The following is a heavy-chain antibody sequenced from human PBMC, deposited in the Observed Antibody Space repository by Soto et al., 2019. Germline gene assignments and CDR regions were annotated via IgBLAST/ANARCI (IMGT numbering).Heavy chain of an antibody. D-gene: IGHD5-18*01. Sequence: ASVKVACKASGGTFSSYAISWARQAPGQGLQWMGGIIPIFGTANYAQKFQGRVTITADESTSTAYMELSSLRSEDTAVYYCAREGPREGYISVYWCQGAIVTV. CDR2: IIPIFGTA. CDR3: AREGPREGYISVY. CDR1: GGTFSSYA. V-gene: IGHV1-69*13. J-gene: IGHJ4*02.